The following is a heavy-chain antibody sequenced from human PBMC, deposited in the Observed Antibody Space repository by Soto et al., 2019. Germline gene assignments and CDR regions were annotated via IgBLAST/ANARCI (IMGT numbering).Heavy chain of an antibody. D-gene: IGHD4-4*01. CDR3: ATPYSLEDYYYGMDV. CDR2: ISYDGSNK. CDR1: GFAFSSYG. J-gene: IGHJ6*02. Sequence: QVQLVESGGGVVQPGRSLRLSCAASGFAFSSYGMHWVRQAPGKGLEWVAVISYDGSNKYYADSVKGRFTISRDNSKNTLYLQMNSLRAEDTAVYYCATPYSLEDYYYGMDVWGQGTTVTVSS. V-gene: IGHV3-30*03.